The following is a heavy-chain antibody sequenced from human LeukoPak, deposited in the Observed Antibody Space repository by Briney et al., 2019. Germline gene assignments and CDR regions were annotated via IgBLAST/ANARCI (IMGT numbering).Heavy chain of an antibody. Sequence: SETLSLTCTVSGGSISSSSYYWGWIRQPPGKGLEWIGSIYYSGSTYYNPSLKSRVTISVDTSKNQFSLKLSSVTAAGTAVYYCARHEAYYYDSSGYPSIGYFDYWGQGTLVTVSS. CDR3: ARHEAYYYDSSGYPSIGYFDY. D-gene: IGHD3-22*01. CDR2: IYYSGST. V-gene: IGHV4-39*01. CDR1: GGSISSSSYY. J-gene: IGHJ4*02.